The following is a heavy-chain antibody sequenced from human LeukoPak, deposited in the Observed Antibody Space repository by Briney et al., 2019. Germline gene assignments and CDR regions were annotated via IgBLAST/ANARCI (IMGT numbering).Heavy chain of an antibody. CDR2: IGIDSGNT. CDR1: GFAFIGYS. J-gene: IGHJ4*02. V-gene: IGHV3-48*01. D-gene: IGHD1-1*01. Sequence: GWSLRLSCTASGFAFIGYSMNWVRQVPGKGLEWIAYIGIDSGNTKYADSVRGRFTISADKTKNSLYLQMNSLRVDDTAVYYCARDHNYAFDNWGQGTLVSVAS. CDR3: ARDHNYAFDN.